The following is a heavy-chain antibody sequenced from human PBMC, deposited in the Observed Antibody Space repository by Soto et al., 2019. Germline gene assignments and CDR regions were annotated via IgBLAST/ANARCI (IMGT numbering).Heavy chain of an antibody. Sequence: SETLSLTCTVSGGSISDDTYYWGWIRQPPGKELEWIGSIYYSGTSSYNPSLKSRVTMSVDTSKKQLSLRLRSVTAADTAVYYCARLHCDSPNCVPLDPWGQGTLVTVSS. CDR2: IYYSGTS. CDR3: ARLHCDSPNCVPLDP. J-gene: IGHJ5*02. V-gene: IGHV4-39*01. CDR1: GGSISDDTYY. D-gene: IGHD2-2*01.